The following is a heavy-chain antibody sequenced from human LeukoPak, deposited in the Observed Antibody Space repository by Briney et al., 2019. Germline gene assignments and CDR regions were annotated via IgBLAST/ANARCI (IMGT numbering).Heavy chain of an antibody. CDR2: INPSGGST. CDR1: GYTFTSYY. D-gene: IGHD3-22*01. J-gene: IGHJ5*02. Sequence: ASVKVSCKASGYTFTSYYMHWVRQAPGQGLEWRGIINPSGGSTSYAQKFQGRVTMTRDTSTSTVYMELSSLRSEDTAVYYCARETCDYYDSSGYDVLGDIPGGFDPWGQGTLVTVSS. V-gene: IGHV1-46*01. CDR3: ARETCDYYDSSGYDVLGDIPGGFDP.